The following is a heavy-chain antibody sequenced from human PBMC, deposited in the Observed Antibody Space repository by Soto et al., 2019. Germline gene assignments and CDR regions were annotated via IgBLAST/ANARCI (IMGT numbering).Heavy chain of an antibody. V-gene: IGHV4-59*01. Sequence: QVQLQESGPGLVKPSETLSLTCTVSGGSISSYYWSWIRQPPGKGLEWIGYIYYSGSTNYNPSLKSRLTLSVDTSKNQSSLKLSSLTAADTAVYYCGAPNIAAAGFYYSGMGVWGRGTTVTVSS. CDR1: GGSISSYY. CDR3: GAPNIAAAGFYYSGMGV. D-gene: IGHD6-13*01. CDR2: IYYSGST. J-gene: IGHJ6*02.